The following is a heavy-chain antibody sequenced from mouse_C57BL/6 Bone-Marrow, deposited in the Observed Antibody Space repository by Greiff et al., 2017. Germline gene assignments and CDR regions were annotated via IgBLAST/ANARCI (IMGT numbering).Heavy chain of an antibody. CDR1: GYTFTSYT. CDR2: INPSRGYT. D-gene: IGHD1-1*01. Sequence: QVQLQQSGAELARPGASVKMSCKASGYTFTSYTMHWVKQRPGQGLEWIGYINPSRGYTKYNQKFKDKATLTADKSSSTAYMQLGSLTSEDSAVYYCAKPNYYGSSYNYWGQGTTRTVSS. V-gene: IGHV1-4*01. CDR3: AKPNYYGSSYNY. J-gene: IGHJ2*01.